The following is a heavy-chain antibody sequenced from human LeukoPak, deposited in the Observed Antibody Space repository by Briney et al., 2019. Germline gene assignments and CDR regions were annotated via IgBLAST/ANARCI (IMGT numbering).Heavy chain of an antibody. Sequence: GGSLRLSCAASGFTFSRYAMSWVRQAPGKGLEWVSGISGRDGSTYYADSVRGRFTTSRDNSKNTLYLQMNSLRAEDTAVYYCAKEGGYGELSSYFDYWGQGALVTVSS. CDR3: AKEGGYGELSSYFDY. CDR2: ISGRDGST. D-gene: IGHD3-16*02. V-gene: IGHV3-23*01. CDR1: GFTFSRYA. J-gene: IGHJ4*02.